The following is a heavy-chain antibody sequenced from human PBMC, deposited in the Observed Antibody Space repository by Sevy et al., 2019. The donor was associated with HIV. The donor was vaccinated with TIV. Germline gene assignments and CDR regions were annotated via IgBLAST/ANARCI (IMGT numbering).Heavy chain of an antibody. CDR3: ARDSLYSTNWAFDY. V-gene: IGHV1-69*13. Sequence: ASVKVSCKASGHTFSNYAISWVRQAPGQGLEWMGGIIPMFGAPNYAQKFQGRVTITADESTSTAYMQLSSLRSEDTVVYYCARDSLYSTNWAFDYWGQGTLVTVSS. CDR1: GHTFSNYA. CDR2: IIPMFGAP. D-gene: IGHD6-13*01. J-gene: IGHJ4*02.